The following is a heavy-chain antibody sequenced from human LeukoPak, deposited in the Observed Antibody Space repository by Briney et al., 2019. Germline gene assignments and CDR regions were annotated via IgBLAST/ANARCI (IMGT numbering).Heavy chain of an antibody. J-gene: IGHJ5*02. V-gene: IGHV3-73*01. CDR1: GFTFSGSA. CDR2: IDKKDKGYATAT. D-gene: IGHD1-26*01. Sequence: PGGSLRLSCAASGFTFSGSAIHCARQSSGKGLEWVGQIDKKDKGYATATAYAASVKGRFTISRDDSINTAYLQMKSLKTEDTALYYCTRDSGTYNWFDPWGQGTLVTVSS. CDR3: TRDSGTYNWFDP.